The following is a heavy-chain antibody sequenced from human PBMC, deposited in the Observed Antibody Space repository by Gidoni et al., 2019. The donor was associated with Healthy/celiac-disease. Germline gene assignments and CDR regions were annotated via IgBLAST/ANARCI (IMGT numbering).Heavy chain of an antibody. D-gene: IGHD4-17*01. Sequence: EVQLVPSGAEVKKPGESLTLSCKGSGYSFTSYWIGWVRQMPGKGLEWMGIIYPGDSDTRYSPSFQGQVTIAADKSISTAYLQWSSLKASDTAMYYGARLGDYDDGYYYGMDVWGQGTTVTVSS. J-gene: IGHJ6*02. CDR2: IYPGDSDT. CDR1: GYSFTSYW. V-gene: IGHV5-51*01. CDR3: ARLGDYDDGYYYGMDV.